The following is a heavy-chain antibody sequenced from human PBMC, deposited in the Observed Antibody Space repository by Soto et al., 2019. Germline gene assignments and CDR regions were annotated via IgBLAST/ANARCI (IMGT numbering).Heavy chain of an antibody. V-gene: IGHV1-3*01. D-gene: IGHD3-22*01. Sequence: GASVKVSCKASGYTFTSYAMHWVRQAPGQRLEWMGWINAGNGNTKYSQKFQGRVTITRDTSASTAYMELSSLRSEDTAVYYCARRYYDSSGYYPPYYYGMDVWGQGTTVTVSS. CDR1: GYTFTSYA. CDR3: ARRYYDSSGYYPPYYYGMDV. CDR2: INAGNGNT. J-gene: IGHJ6*02.